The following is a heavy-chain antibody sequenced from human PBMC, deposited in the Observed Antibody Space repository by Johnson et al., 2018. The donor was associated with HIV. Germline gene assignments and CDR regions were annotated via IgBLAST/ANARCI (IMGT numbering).Heavy chain of an antibody. V-gene: IGHV3-43D*03. Sequence: VQLVESGGVVVQPGGSLRLSCETSRFTFDDYAMHWVRQAPGKGLEWVSLINWDGDSTYYADSVKGRFTISRDNSKNSLYLQMNSLRPEDTGLYYCAKDIASGYTNGVTLDIWGQGTMVTVSS. D-gene: IGHD6-19*01. CDR1: RFTFDDYA. J-gene: IGHJ3*02. CDR2: INWDGDST. CDR3: AKDIASGYTNGVTLDI.